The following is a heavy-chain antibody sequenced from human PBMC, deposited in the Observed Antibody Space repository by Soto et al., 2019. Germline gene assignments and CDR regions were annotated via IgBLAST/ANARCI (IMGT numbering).Heavy chain of an antibody. CDR1: GITFSSHA. D-gene: IGHD6-19*01. J-gene: IGHJ4*02. CDR3: AKARDVAMAGATYFDH. Sequence: GGSLRLSCAASGITFSSHAMTWVRQTPGKGLEWVSGITGSGGSTHYADSVKGRFTISRDNSKNTLYLQMNSLGAGDTAVYFCAKARDVAMAGATYFDHWGQGALVTVSS. V-gene: IGHV3-23*01. CDR2: ITGSGGST.